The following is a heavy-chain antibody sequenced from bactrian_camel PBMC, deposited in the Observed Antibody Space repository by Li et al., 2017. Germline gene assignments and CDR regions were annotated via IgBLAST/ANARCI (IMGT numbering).Heavy chain of an antibody. V-gene: IGHV3S55*01. CDR1: GFTFDDSD. Sequence: QVQLVESGGGSVQSGGSLSLSCTASGFTFDDSDMGWYRQAPGNECELVSTISSDGNIVYADSVKGRFTISRDNAKNTVYLQMNSLKPEDTAVYYCAAVRGGTYFDHWGQGTQVTVS. CDR2: ISSDGNI. J-gene: IGHJ6*01. CDR3: AAVRGGTYFDH.